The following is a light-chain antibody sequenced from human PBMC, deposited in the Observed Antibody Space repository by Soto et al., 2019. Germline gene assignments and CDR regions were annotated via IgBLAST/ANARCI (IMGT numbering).Light chain of an antibody. CDR2: RDN. V-gene: IGLV1-44*01. CDR1: SSNIGRNI. Sequence: QPVLTQPPSASGTPGQRVTISCSGSSSNIGRNIVNWYQQFPGTAPKLLIYRDNQRPSRVPDRFSGSKSGTSASLDISGLQSEDEADYYCATWDDSLNGVVFGGGTKLTVL. CDR3: ATWDDSLNGVV. J-gene: IGLJ2*01.